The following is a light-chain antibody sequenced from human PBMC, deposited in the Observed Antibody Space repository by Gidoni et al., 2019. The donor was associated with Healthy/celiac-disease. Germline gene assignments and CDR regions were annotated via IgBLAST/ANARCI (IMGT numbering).Light chain of an antibody. V-gene: IGKV3-15*01. CDR2: GAA. CDR1: QSGSSN. Sequence: IVLTQSPATLSVSPGERATLYSRSSQSGSSNLAWYQQQPSQAPRLLIYGAATRATGTPARCSGSGSGTEFTLTISSLQSEDVAVYYCQQYNNWPPWTFGQXTKVEIK. CDR3: QQYNNWPPWT. J-gene: IGKJ1*01.